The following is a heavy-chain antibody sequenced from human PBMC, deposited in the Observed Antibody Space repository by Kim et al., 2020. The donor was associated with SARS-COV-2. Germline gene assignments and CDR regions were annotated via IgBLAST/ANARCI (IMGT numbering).Heavy chain of an antibody. CDR1: GFTVSSNY. J-gene: IGHJ6*02. V-gene: IGHV3-53*04. CDR2: IYSGGST. CDR3: ASSGGSGSYYAPGSRAVGAAGDV. Sequence: GGSLRLSCAASGFTVSSNYMSWVRQAPGKGLEWVSVIYSGGSTYYADSVKGRFTISRHNSKNTLYLQMNSLRAEDTAVYYCASSGGSGSYYAPGSRAVGAAGDVWGQGTTVTVSS. D-gene: IGHD3-10*01.